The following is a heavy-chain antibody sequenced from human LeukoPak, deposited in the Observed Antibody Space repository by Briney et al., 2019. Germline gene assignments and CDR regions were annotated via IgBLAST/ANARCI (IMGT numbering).Heavy chain of an antibody. J-gene: IGHJ4*02. V-gene: IGHV3-30*03. CDR2: ISYDGSNK. Sequence: GGSLRLSCAASGFTFSSYGMHWVRQAPGKGLEWVAVISYDGSNKYYADSVKGRFTTSRDNSKNTLYLQMNSLRAEDTAVYYCALIAAAGYFDYWGQGTLVTVSS. CDR3: ALIAAAGYFDY. CDR1: GFTFSSYG. D-gene: IGHD6-13*01.